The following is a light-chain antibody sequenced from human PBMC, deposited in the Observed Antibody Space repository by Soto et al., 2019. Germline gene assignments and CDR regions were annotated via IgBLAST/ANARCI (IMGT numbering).Light chain of an antibody. Sequence: EIVLTQSPAPLSSFPGDRVTLSCMASQYINTRLAWYQHRTGQAPRLLIYQTSIRAAGIPARFSASGTGTDFTLTISDVQPEDVAVYYCHQRQSWPRTFGQGTKVDIK. CDR1: QYINTR. CDR2: QTS. J-gene: IGKJ1*01. CDR3: HQRQSWPRT. V-gene: IGKV3D-11*03.